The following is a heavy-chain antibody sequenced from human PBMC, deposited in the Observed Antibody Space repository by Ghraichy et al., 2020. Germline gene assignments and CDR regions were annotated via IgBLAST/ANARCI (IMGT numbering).Heavy chain of an antibody. CDR2: INHSGST. Sequence: SETLSLTCAVYGGSFSGYYWSWIRQPPGKGLEWIGEINHSGSTNYNPSLKSRVTISVDTSKNQFSLKLSSVTAADTAVYYCARGPITMIVVVRNYYYYYGMDVWGQGTTVTVSS. V-gene: IGHV4-34*01. CDR3: ARGPITMIVVVRNYYYYYGMDV. J-gene: IGHJ6*02. D-gene: IGHD3-22*01. CDR1: GGSFSGYY.